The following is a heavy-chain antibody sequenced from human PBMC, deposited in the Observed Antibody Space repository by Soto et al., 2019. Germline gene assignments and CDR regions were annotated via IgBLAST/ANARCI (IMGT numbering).Heavy chain of an antibody. J-gene: IGHJ6*02. D-gene: IGHD2-15*01. CDR2: IIPIFGTA. CDR3: ASVETQRYYYGMDV. CDR1: GGTFSSYA. V-gene: IGHV1-69*12. Sequence: QVQLVQSGAEVKKPGSSVKVSCKASGGTFSSYAISWVRQAPGQGLEWMGGIIPIFGTADYAQKFQGRVTITADEATSTADMERSSLRSEDTAVYYCASVETQRYYYGMDVWGQGTTVTVSS.